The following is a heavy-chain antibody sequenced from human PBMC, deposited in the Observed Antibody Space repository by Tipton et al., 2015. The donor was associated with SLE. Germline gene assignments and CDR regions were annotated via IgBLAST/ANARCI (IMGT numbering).Heavy chain of an antibody. V-gene: IGHV4-59*01. Sequence: TLSLTCTVSGGSISRYSWSWIRQPPGKGLEWIGYIYYSGSTNYNPSLKSRVTISVDTPKNQFSLKLSSVTAADTAVYYCAREGYYDNSGYYPLFDSWGQGILVTVSS. CDR3: AREGYYDNSGYYPLFDS. CDR1: GGSISRYS. J-gene: IGHJ4*01. CDR2: IYYSGST. D-gene: IGHD3-22*01.